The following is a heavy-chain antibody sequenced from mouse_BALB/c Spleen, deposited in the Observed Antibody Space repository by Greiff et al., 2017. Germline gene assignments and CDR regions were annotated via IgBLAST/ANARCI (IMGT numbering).Heavy chain of an antibody. J-gene: IGHJ3*01. Sequence: VQLQQSGAELAKPGASVKMSCKASGYTFTSYWMHWVKQRPGQGLEWIGYINPSTGYTEYNQKFKDKATLTADKSSSTAYMQLSSLTSEDSAVYYCERYYYDNSFAYWGQGTLVTVSA. D-gene: IGHD2-1*01. CDR1: GYTFTSYW. V-gene: IGHV1-7*01. CDR3: ERYYYDNSFAY. CDR2: INPSTGYT.